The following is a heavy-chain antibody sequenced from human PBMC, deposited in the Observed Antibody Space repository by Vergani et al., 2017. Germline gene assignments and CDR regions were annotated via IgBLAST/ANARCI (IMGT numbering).Heavy chain of an antibody. J-gene: IGHJ6*02. CDR3: ARGLIAAAANYYYYGMDV. Sequence: QVQLVQSGAEVKKPGASVKVSCKVSGYTLTELSMHWVRQAPGKGLEWMGGFDPEDGETIYAQKFQGRVTMTEDTSTDTAYMELSSLRSEDTAVYYCARGLIAAAANYYYYGMDVWGQGTTVTVSS. CDR1: GYTLTELS. D-gene: IGHD6-13*01. CDR2: FDPEDGET. V-gene: IGHV1-24*01.